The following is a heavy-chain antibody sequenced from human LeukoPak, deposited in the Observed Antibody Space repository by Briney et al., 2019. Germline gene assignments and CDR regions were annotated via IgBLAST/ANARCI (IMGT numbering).Heavy chain of an antibody. V-gene: IGHV4-30-2*01. CDR1: GGSISSGGYS. J-gene: IGHJ4*02. CDR2: IYHSGST. Sequence: SQTLSLTCAVSGGSISSGGYSWSWIRQPPGKGLEWIGYIYHSGSTYYNPSLKSRVTISVDRSKNQFSLKLSSVTAADTAVYYCARAYMVRGVMAFGHWGQGTLVTVSS. D-gene: IGHD3-10*01. CDR3: ARAYMVRGVMAFGH.